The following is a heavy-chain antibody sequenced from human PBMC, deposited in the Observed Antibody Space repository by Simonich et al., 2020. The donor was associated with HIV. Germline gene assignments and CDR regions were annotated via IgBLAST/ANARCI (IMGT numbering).Heavy chain of an antibody. CDR3: ARGRYSSSSHDVFDS. CDR2: INQSGST. Sequence: QVQLQQWGAGLLKPSETLSLSCAVYGGSFNTYYWSWIRQPPGKGLEWIGEINQSGSTNYNPSLKSRVTISVDTSKNQFSLKLSSVTAADTAVYYCARGRYSSSSHDVFDSWGQGTMVTVSS. V-gene: IGHV4-34*01. D-gene: IGHD6-13*01. CDR1: GGSFNTYY. J-gene: IGHJ3*02.